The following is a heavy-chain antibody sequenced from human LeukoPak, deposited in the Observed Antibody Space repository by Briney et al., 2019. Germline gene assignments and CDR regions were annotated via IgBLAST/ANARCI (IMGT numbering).Heavy chain of an antibody. Sequence: SETLSLTCTVSGGSISSSSYYWGWIRQPPGKGLEWIGSIYYSGSTYYNPSLKSRVTISVDTSKNQFSLKLSSVTAADTAVYYCARDRYRMAARRGTFDYWGQGTLVTVSS. CDR3: ARDRYRMAARRGTFDY. CDR2: IYYSGST. D-gene: IGHD6-6*01. V-gene: IGHV4-39*07. CDR1: GGSISSSSYY. J-gene: IGHJ4*02.